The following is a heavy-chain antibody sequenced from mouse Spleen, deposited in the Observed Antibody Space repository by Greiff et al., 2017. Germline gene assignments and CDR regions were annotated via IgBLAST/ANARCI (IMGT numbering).Heavy chain of an antibody. Sequence: EVKLVESGGDLVKPGGSLKLSCAASGFTFSSYGMSWVRQTPDKRLEWVATISSGGSYTYYPDSVKGRFTISRDNAKNTLYLQMSSLKSEDTAMYYCARLSSYGYAMDYWGQGTSVTVSS. CDR3: ARLSSYGYAMDY. V-gene: IGHV5-6*02. D-gene: IGHD1-1*01. CDR2: ISSGGSYT. CDR1: GFTFSSYG. J-gene: IGHJ4*01.